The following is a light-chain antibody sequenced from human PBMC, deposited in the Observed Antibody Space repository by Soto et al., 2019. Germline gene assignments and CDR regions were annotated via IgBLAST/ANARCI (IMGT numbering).Light chain of an antibody. Sequence: DIQMTQSPSSLSASVGDRVTITCQASQDITNHLSWYQQKPGKAPKLLIYYASNLETGVPSGFSGTGSGTDFNFTISNLQPADVATYFCQQHHSLPLTFGGGTKVEIK. CDR2: YAS. CDR1: QDITNH. CDR3: QQHHSLPLT. V-gene: IGKV1-33*01. J-gene: IGKJ4*01.